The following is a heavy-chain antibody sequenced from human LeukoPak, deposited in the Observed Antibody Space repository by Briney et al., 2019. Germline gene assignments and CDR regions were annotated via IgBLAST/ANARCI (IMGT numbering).Heavy chain of an antibody. D-gene: IGHD1-26*01. J-gene: IGHJ4*02. CDR1: GLTTRNSW. CDR2: IKQDGSDK. V-gene: IGHV3-7*05. Sequence: GGSLRLSCAVSGLTTRNSWMSWVRQAPGKGLEWVANIKQDGSDKNHVDSVKGRFAISRDNAKNTLYLQMNSLRAEDTALCYCARDGTFRLDYWGQGTLVSVSS. CDR3: ARDGTFRLDY.